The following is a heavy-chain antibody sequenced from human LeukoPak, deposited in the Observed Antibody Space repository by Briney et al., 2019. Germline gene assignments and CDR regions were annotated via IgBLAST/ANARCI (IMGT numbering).Heavy chain of an antibody. D-gene: IGHD2-2*01. Sequence: SETLSLTCTVSGGSIISYYWSWIRQPAGKGLEWIGRIYNSGNINYNPSLKSRATMSVDASKNQFSLKLSSVTAADTAIYYCARSRPVHCSIISCYGLDPFAYWGQGTLVTVSS. CDR1: GGSIISYY. CDR3: ARSRPVHCSIISCYGLDPFAY. J-gene: IGHJ4*02. CDR2: IYNSGNI. V-gene: IGHV4-4*07.